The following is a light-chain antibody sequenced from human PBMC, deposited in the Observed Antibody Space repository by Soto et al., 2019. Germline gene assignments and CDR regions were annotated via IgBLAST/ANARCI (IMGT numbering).Light chain of an antibody. CDR1: SSNIGAGYD. CDR2: GNT. J-gene: IGLJ3*02. CDR3: QSYDSSLSVV. V-gene: IGLV1-40*01. Sequence: QSVLTQPPSVSGAPGQRVTISCTGSSSNIGAGYDVHWYQQLPGTAPNLIIYGNTNRPSRVPDRFSGSKSGTSASLAITGLQADDEANYYCQSYDSSLSVVFGGGTKVTVL.